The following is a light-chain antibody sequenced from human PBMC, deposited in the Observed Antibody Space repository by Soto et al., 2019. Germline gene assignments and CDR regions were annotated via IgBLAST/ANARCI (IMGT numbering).Light chain of an antibody. CDR1: QSVRSN. V-gene: IGKV3-15*01. Sequence: EILMTQSPFTLAVSPGERATLSCRASQSVRSNLAWYQQKPGQAPRLLMYDASTRATGIPARFSGSGSGTEFTLTISSLQYEDFAIYYCQQYNDWPPITFGQGTRLEIK. J-gene: IGKJ5*01. CDR3: QQYNDWPPIT. CDR2: DAS.